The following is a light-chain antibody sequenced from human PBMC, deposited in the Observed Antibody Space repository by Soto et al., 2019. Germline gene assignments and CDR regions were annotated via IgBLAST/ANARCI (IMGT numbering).Light chain of an antibody. CDR2: AAS. J-gene: IGKJ3*01. Sequence: DIQMTQSPSSLSASVGDRVTITCRASQSSSSYLNWYQQKPGKAPKLLIYAASSLQSGVPSRFSGSGSGTDFTLTISSLQPEDFAAYFCQHSYSTPFTFGPGTKVHIK. CDR1: QSSSSY. V-gene: IGKV1-39*01. CDR3: QHSYSTPFT.